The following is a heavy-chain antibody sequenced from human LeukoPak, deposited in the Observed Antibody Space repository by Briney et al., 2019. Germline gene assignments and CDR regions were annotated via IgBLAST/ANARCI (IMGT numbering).Heavy chain of an antibody. CDR2: IGGGGHDT. D-gene: IGHD6-19*01. Sequence: GGSLRLSCAASGFSFSYYGMSWVRQAPGKGLEWVSAIGGGGHDTFYADFVRGRFTISRDNSKNTLYLQMNTLRVEDTAVYYCVKFRPLTSMAGTIFHYWGPGTLVTVSS. CDR3: VKFRPLTSMAGTIFHY. CDR1: GFSFSYYG. V-gene: IGHV3-23*01. J-gene: IGHJ4*02.